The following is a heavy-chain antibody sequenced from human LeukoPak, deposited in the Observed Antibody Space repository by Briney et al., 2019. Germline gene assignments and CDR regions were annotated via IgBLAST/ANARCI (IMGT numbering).Heavy chain of an antibody. D-gene: IGHD3-16*01. J-gene: IGHJ3*02. CDR3: TGGPWGSAGAGALDI. Sequence: GGALRLSCEGSGFTFGNYWMSWVRQAPGKELQWVANIKKDGSEKYYVDSVKGRFTISRDNAKNSLYLQMNSLRSEDTAIYYCTGGPWGSAGAGALDIWGQGTMVTVSS. V-gene: IGHV3-7*05. CDR1: GFTFGNYW. CDR2: IKKDGSEK.